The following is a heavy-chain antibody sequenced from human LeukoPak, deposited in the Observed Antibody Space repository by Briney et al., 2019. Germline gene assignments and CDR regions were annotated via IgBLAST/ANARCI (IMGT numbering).Heavy chain of an antibody. V-gene: IGHV3-23*01. D-gene: IGHD3-10*01. J-gene: IGHJ4*02. CDR2: IDGSGDYT. Sequence: GGSLRLSCSASQFTFGDYAMTWVRQAPGKGLEWVSGIDGSGDYTYYADSVKGRFTISRDNSKNTLYLQLNSLRVEDTAVYYCAKEIYAYGSRGFDYWGQGTLVTVSS. CDR1: QFTFGDYA. CDR3: AKEIYAYGSRGFDY.